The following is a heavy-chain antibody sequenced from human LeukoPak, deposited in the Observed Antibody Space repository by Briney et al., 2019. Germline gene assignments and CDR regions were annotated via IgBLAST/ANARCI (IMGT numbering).Heavy chain of an antibody. J-gene: IGHJ4*02. V-gene: IGHV4-4*07. Sequence: SETLSLTCTVSGGSISSYHWSWIRQPAGKGPEWIGRIYTSGSTNYNPSLKSRVTMSVDTSKNQFSLKLSSVTAADTAVYYCARVTPLLQGGGEIDYWGQGTLVTVSS. CDR2: IYTSGST. CDR1: GGSISSYH. D-gene: IGHD4-11*01. CDR3: ARVTPLLQGGGEIDY.